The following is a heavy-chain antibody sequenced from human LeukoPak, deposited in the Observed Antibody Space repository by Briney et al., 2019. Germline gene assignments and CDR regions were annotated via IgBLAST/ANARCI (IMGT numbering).Heavy chain of an antibody. J-gene: IGHJ4*02. CDR3: ARDRGNDFNSYFFDY. CDR2: ISGSGGRT. V-gene: IGHV3-23*01. Sequence: GGSLRLSCAASGFTFSSYGMSWVRQAPGKGLEWVSVISGSGGRTYYADSVKGRFTISRDNSKNTLYLQMNSLRAEDTAVYYCARDRGNDFNSYFFDYWGQGILVTVSS. D-gene: IGHD2-21*02. CDR1: GFTFSSYG.